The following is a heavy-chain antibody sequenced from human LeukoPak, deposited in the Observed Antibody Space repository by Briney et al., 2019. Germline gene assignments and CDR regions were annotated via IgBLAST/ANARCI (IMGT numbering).Heavy chain of an antibody. CDR3: AREDYYGSGSRVDY. D-gene: IGHD3-10*01. CDR1: GDSVSRNSAA. J-gene: IGHJ4*02. CDR2: TYYRSKWYN. V-gene: IGHV6-1*01. Sequence: SQTLSLTCAIPGDSVSRNSAAWNWIRQSPSRGLEWLGRTYYRSKWYNDYAVSVKSRISINPDTSKNQFSLQLNSVTPEDTAVYYCAREDYYGSGSRVDYWGQGTLVTVSS.